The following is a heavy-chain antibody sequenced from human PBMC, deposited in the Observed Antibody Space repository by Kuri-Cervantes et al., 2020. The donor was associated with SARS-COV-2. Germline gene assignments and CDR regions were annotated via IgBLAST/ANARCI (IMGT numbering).Heavy chain of an antibody. D-gene: IGHD6-19*01. CDR3: ARLSSGWHYYFDY. CDR1: GGSLSGSY. V-gene: IGHV4-39*01. J-gene: IGHJ4*02. Sequence: ESLKISCAIYGGSLSGSYWSWIRQPPGKGLEWIGCIYYSGSTYYNPSLKSRVTISVDTSKNQFSLKLSSVTAADTAVYYCARLSSGWHYYFDYWGQGTLVTVSS. CDR2: IYYSGST.